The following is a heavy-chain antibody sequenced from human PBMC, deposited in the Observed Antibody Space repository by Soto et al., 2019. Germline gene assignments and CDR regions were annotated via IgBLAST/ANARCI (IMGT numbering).Heavy chain of an antibody. CDR2: ISAYNGNT. CDR1: GYTFTSYG. V-gene: IGHV1-18*01. Sequence: ASVKVSCKASGYTFTSYGISWVRQAPGQGLEWMGWISAYNGNTNYAQKLQGRVTMTTDTSTSTAYMELRSLRSDDTAVYYCAMLDFDYVYMDVWGKGTTVTVSS. CDR3: AMLDFDYVYMDV. D-gene: IGHD3-9*01. J-gene: IGHJ6*03.